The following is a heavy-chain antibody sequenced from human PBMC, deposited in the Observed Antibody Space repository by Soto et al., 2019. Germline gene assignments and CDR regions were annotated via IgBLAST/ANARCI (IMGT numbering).Heavy chain of an antibody. D-gene: IGHD3-22*01. CDR3: ARDPWDSSGYYYVFAY. Sequence: QVQLVQSGAEVKKPRSSGKVSCKASGGTFSSYAISWVRQAPGQGLEWMGGIIPIFGTANYAQKFQGRVTITADQSTSTAYRELSSLRSEDTAVHYCARDPWDSSGYYYVFAYWGQGTLVTVSS. CDR2: IIPIFGTA. CDR1: GGTFSSYA. V-gene: IGHV1-69*01. J-gene: IGHJ4*02.